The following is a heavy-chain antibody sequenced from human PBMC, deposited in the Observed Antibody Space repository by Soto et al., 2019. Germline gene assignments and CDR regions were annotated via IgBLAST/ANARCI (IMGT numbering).Heavy chain of an antibody. V-gene: IGHV3-13*01. CDR2: IGTAGDT. CDR3: ARSTSSSWYTGIYYYYYMDV. Sequence: GGSLRLSCAASGFTFSSYDMHWVRQATGKGLEWVSAIGTAGDTYYPGSVKGRFTISRENAKNSLYLQMNSLRAGDTAVYYCARSTSSSWYTGIYYYYYMDVWGKGTTVTVSS. D-gene: IGHD6-13*01. CDR1: GFTFSSYD. J-gene: IGHJ6*03.